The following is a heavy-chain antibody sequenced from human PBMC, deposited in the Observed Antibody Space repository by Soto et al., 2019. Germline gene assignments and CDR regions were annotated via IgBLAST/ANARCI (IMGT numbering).Heavy chain of an antibody. J-gene: IGHJ4*02. D-gene: IGHD4-17*01. CDR2: IYYSGST. CDR1: GGSVSSGSYY. CDR3: ARDHGDYNY. Sequence: QVQLQESGPGLVKPSETLSLTCTVSGGSVSSGSYYWSWIRQPPGKGLEWIGYIYYSGSTNYNPSLKSRVTISVDTSKNQFSLKLSSVTAADTAVYYCARDHGDYNYWGQGTLVTVSS. V-gene: IGHV4-61*01.